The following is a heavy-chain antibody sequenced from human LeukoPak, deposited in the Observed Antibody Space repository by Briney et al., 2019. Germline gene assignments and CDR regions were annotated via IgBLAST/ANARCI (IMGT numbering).Heavy chain of an antibody. D-gene: IGHD3-10*01. CDR2: IYPGDSDT. J-gene: IGHJ4*02. CDR3: ARTPPEIHYYGSGSYYNPSDY. Sequence: GESLKISCKGSGYSFTSYWIGWVRQMPGKGLEWMGIIYPGDSDTRYSPSFQGQVTISADKSISTAYLQWSSLKASDTAMYYCARTPPEIHYYGSGSYYNPSDYWGQGTLVTVSS. CDR1: GYSFTSYW. V-gene: IGHV5-51*01.